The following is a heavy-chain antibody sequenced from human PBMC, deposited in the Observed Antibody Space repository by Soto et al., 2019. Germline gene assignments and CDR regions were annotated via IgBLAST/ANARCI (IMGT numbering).Heavy chain of an antibody. J-gene: IGHJ2*01. Sequence: SETLSLTCAVYGGSLSGYYWSWIRQPPGKGLEWIGEINHSGSTNYNPSLKSRVTISVDTSKNQFSLKLSSVTAADTAVYYCARGRRWLVPSYFDLWGRGTLVTVSS. CDR2: INHSGST. D-gene: IGHD6-19*01. V-gene: IGHV4-34*01. CDR3: ARGRRWLVPSYFDL. CDR1: GGSLSGYY.